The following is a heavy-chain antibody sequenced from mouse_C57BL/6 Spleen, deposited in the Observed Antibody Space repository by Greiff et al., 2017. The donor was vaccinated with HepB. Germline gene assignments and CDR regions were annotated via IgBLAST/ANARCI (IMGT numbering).Heavy chain of an antibody. CDR3: ARTIYYYGSSYEY. V-gene: IGHV1-59*01. J-gene: IGHJ2*01. CDR1: GYTFTSYW. Sequence: QVQLQQPGAELVRPGTSVKLSCKASGYTFTSYWMHWVKQRPGQGLEWIGVIDPSDSYTNYNQKFKGKATVTVDTSSSTAYMQLSSLTSEDSAVYYCARTIYYYGSSYEYWGQGTTLTVSS. D-gene: IGHD1-1*01. CDR2: IDPSDSYT.